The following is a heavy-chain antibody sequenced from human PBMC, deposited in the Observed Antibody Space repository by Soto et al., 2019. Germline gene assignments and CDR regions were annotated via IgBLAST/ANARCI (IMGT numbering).Heavy chain of an antibody. J-gene: IGHJ4*02. V-gene: IGHV2-5*02. CDR1: GFSLSTSGVG. CDR2: TSWDENQ. Sequence: QITLKESGPTLVKPTQTLTLTCTFSGFSLSTSGVGVGWIRQPPGKALEWLAGTSWDENQHYSPSLRSSLTIASVAPKSQVALTMSNLDTLDSSTDCCAHKGLEDWPLESWGQGTLVTVSS. CDR3: AHKGLEDWPLES. D-gene: IGHD3-9*01.